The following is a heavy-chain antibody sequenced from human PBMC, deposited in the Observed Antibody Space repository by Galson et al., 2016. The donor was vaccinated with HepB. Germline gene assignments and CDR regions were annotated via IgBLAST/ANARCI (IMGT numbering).Heavy chain of an antibody. CDR2: ISSDSTTV. V-gene: IGHV3-48*02. Sequence: SLRLSCAASGFTFSDRSMNWVRQTPGKGLEWISYISSDSTTVEYADSVEGRFTISRNNARNSLYLQMNSLRDEDTAIYYCAGSFVLKWGQGTLVTVSS. D-gene: IGHD3-10*02. CDR1: GFTFSDRS. CDR3: AGSFVLK. J-gene: IGHJ4*02.